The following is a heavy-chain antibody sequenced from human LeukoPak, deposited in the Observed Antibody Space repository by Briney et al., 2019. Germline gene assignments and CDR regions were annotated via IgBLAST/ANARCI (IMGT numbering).Heavy chain of an antibody. V-gene: IGHV3-21*05. CDR2: ISWGSNVI. CDR3: ARALWSGPVYYGMDV. J-gene: IGHJ6*02. D-gene: IGHD3-10*01. CDR1: GFTFSSYS. Sequence: GGSLRLSCTASGFTFSSYSMNWVRQAPGKGLEWLSYISWGSNVIYYADSMKGRFTISRDNAKNSLYLQMNSLRAEDTAVYYCARALWSGPVYYGMDVWGQGTTVTVSS.